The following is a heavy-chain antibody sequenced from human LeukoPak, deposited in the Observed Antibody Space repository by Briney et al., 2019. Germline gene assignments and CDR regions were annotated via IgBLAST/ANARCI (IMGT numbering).Heavy chain of an antibody. CDR1: GGSFSGHY. D-gene: IGHD2-2*01. V-gene: IGHV4-34*01. CDR3: ARGRVVRRNWFHP. CDR2: INHSGST. Sequence: PSETLSLTCAVYGGSFSGHYWSWIRQPPGTGLEWIGEINHSGSTNYNPSLKSRVTISVDTSKNQFSLKLSSVTAADTAVYYCARGRVVRRNWFHPWGQGTLVTVSS. J-gene: IGHJ5*02.